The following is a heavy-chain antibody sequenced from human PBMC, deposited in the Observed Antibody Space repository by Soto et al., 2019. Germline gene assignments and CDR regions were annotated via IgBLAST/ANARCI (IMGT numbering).Heavy chain of an antibody. CDR3: AKDRYGDYTLAWFDP. V-gene: IGHV3-23*01. J-gene: IGHJ5*02. CDR1: GFTFSSYA. Sequence: EVQLLESGGGLVQPGGSLRLSCAASGFTFSSYAMSWVRQAPGKGLEWVSAISGSGGSTYYADSVKGRFTISRDNSKNTLYLQMNSLRAEDTAGYYCAKDRYGDYTLAWFDPWGQGTLVTVSS. CDR2: ISGSGGST. D-gene: IGHD4-17*01.